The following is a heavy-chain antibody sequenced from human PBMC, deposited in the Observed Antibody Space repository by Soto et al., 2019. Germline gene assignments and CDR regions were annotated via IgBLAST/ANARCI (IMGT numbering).Heavy chain of an antibody. D-gene: IGHD3-3*02. CDR3: ASLGIYGSRWYFDY. CDR2: ICHSGIT. CDR1: GGSISNSKC. V-gene: IGHV4-4*02. J-gene: IGHJ4*02. Sequence: PSETLSLTCAVSGGSISNSKCWSWVRQPPGKGLEWIGEICHSGITNYNPSLNSRVIISVDKSRNNFSLKMTSVAAADTAVYHCASLGIYGSRWYFDYWGQGILVTVSS.